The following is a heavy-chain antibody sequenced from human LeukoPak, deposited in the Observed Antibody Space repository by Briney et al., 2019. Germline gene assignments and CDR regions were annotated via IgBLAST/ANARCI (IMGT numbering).Heavy chain of an antibody. CDR2: IYYSGST. CDR1: GGSISSYY. V-gene: IGHV4-59*01. D-gene: IGHD6-13*01. Sequence: SETLSLTCTVSGGSISSYYWSWIRQPPGKGLEWIGYIYYSGSTNYNPSLKSRVTISVDTSKNQFSLKLSSVTAADTAVYYCARARGRAAAGPFDYWGQGTLVIVSS. CDR3: ARARGRAAAGPFDY. J-gene: IGHJ4*02.